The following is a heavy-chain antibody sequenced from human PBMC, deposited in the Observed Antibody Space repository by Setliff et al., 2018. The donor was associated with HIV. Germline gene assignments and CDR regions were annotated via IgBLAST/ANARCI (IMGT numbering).Heavy chain of an antibody. J-gene: IGHJ4*02. CDR3: ARDFDY. CDR2: IGSAGGSTI. Sequence: GGSLRLSCEGSGFSFRSYEMNWVRQVPGEGLEWLSYIGSAGGSTIYYADSVKGRFTISRDNAKNSLYLQMNSLRAEDTAVYYCARDFDYWGQGTLVTVSS. V-gene: IGHV3-48*03. CDR1: GFSFRSYE.